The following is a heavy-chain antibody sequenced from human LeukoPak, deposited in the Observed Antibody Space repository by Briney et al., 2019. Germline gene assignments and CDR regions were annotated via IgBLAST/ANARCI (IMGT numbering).Heavy chain of an antibody. CDR2: MNPNSGNT. CDR1: GYTFTSYD. V-gene: IGHV1-8*01. D-gene: IGHD3-3*01. Sequence: ASVKVSCKASGYTFTSYDINWVRQATGQGLEWMGWMNPNSGNTGYAQKFQGRVTLTRNTSISTAYMELSSLRSEDTAVYYCARDPSIFGVVTWSYGMDVWGQGTTVTVSS. J-gene: IGHJ6*02. CDR3: ARDPSIFGVVTWSYGMDV.